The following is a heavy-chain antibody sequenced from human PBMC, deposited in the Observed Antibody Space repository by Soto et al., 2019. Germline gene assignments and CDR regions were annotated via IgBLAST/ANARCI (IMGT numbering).Heavy chain of an antibody. Sequence: QVQLVQSGAEVRKPGSSVKVSCEVSGGSLSTYGINWERQVPGQGLEWMGRIIPILDTSNYAQKFQGRGPITAAESTRTAYMQLTTLTFEDTAVYYGARDLPVGSDTVVRMGVWGQGTTVTVS. V-gene: IGHV1-69*11. D-gene: IGHD6-19*01. CDR2: IIPILDTS. J-gene: IGHJ6*02. CDR3: ARDLPVGSDTVVRMGV. CDR1: GGSLSTYG.